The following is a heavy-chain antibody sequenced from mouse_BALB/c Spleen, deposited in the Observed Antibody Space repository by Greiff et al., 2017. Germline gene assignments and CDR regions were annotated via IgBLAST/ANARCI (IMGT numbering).Heavy chain of an antibody. CDR2: ISSGGST. CDR1: GFTFSSYA. V-gene: IGHV5-6-5*01. Sequence: EVMLVESGGGLVKPGGSLKLSCAASGFTFSSYAMSWVRQTPEKRLEWVASISSGGSTYYPDSVKGRFTISRDNARNILYLQMSSLRSEDTAMYYCARGQRDYDGFAYWGQGTLVTVSA. CDR3: ARGQRDYDGFAY. D-gene: IGHD2-4*01. J-gene: IGHJ3*01.